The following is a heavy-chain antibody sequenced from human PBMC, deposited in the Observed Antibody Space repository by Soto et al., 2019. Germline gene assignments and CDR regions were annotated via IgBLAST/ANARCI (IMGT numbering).Heavy chain of an antibody. CDR3: ARERARVFDS. CDR2: ISIASSTI. J-gene: IGHJ4*02. Sequence: GGSLRLSCAASGFTFSSYAMSWVRQAPGKGLEWLSYISIASSTIYYADSVKGRFSISRDNAKNSLYLQLSSLRAEDTAVYFCARERARVFDSWGQGTLVTVSS. CDR1: GFTFSSYA. V-gene: IGHV3-48*04.